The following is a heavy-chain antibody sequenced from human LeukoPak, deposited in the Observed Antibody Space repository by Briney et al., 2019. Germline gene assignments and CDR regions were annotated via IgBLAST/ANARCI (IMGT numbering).Heavy chain of an antibody. Sequence: SETLSLTCAVYGGSFSGYYWSWIRQPPGKGLEWIGEINHSGSTNYNPSLKSRVTISRDTSKNQFSLNLYSVTAADTAVYYCARRPSPPDAFDIWGQGTVVIVSS. CDR2: INHSGST. CDR1: GGSFSGYY. CDR3: ARRPSPPDAFDI. J-gene: IGHJ3*02. V-gene: IGHV4-34*01.